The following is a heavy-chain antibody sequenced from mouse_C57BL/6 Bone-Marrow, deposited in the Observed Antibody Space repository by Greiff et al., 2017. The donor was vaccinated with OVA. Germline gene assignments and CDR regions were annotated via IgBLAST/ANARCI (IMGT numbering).Heavy chain of an antibody. V-gene: IGHV1-55*01. CDR3: EREGLRLCLAY. CDR1: GYTFTSYW. J-gene: IGHJ3*01. Sequence: QVQLQQPGAELVKPGASVKMSCKASGYTFTSYWITWVKQRPGQGLEWIGDIYTGSGSTNYNEKFKSKATLTVDKSYSTAYMQLSSLTSEDTAVYYSEREGLRLCLAYWGQGTLVTVSA. CDR2: IYTGSGST. D-gene: IGHD2-4*01.